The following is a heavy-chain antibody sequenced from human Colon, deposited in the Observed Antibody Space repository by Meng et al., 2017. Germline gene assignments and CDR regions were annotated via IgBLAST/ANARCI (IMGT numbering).Heavy chain of an antibody. J-gene: IGHJ3*02. CDR2: IYSGGST. Sequence: GESLKISCAASGFTVSSNYMSWVRQAPGKGLEWVSVIYSGGSTYYADSVKGRFTISRDNSKNTLYLQMNGLRAEDTAVYYCARDLRSLWFGLPRMRVDAFDIWGQGTMVTVSS. CDR3: ARDLRSLWFGLPRMRVDAFDI. D-gene: IGHD3-10*01. V-gene: IGHV3-66*02. CDR1: GFTVSSNY.